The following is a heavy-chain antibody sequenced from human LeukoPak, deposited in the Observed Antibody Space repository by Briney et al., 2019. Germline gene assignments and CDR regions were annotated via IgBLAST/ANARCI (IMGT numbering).Heavy chain of an antibody. CDR3: ARSPQYDSSGYYPY. Sequence: PGGSLRLSCAASGFTFSSYAMHWVHQAPGKGLEWVAVISYDGSNKYYADSVKGRFTISRDNSKNTLYLQMNSLRAEDTAVYYCARSPQYDSSGYYPYWGQGTLVTVSS. D-gene: IGHD3-22*01. J-gene: IGHJ4*02. V-gene: IGHV3-30-3*01. CDR1: GFTFSSYA. CDR2: ISYDGSNK.